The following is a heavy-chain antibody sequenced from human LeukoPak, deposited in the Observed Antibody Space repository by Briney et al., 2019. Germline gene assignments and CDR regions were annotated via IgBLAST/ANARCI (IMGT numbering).Heavy chain of an antibody. Sequence: SETLSLTCTVSGGSVSRGGYYCNWIRQHPGKGLEWIGCTSYSEGTYYNPSLMSRITISVDRSQNQFSLKMRDVTAADTAVYFCATADWESFYFDSWGQGALVAVSS. CDR2: TSYSEGT. CDR1: GGSVSRGGYY. J-gene: IGHJ4*02. V-gene: IGHV4-31*03. CDR3: ATADWESFYFDS. D-gene: IGHD1-26*01.